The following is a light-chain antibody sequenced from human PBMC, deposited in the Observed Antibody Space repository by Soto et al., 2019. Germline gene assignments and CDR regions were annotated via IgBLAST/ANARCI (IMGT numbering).Light chain of an antibody. CDR2: RNN. V-gene: IGLV1-44*01. Sequence: QSVLTQPPSASGTPGQRVTISCSGSSSNIGSNTVNGYQQLPGTAPKLLMYRNNQRPSGSPDRFSGSKSGTSASLAISGLQSEDEADYYCAAWDDSLNGVVFGGGTKLTVL. CDR3: AAWDDSLNGVV. J-gene: IGLJ2*01. CDR1: SSNIGSNT.